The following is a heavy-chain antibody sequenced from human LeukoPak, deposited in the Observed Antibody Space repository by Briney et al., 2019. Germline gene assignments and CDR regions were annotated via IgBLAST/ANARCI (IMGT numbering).Heavy chain of an antibody. CDR1: GYSISSGYY. Sequence: PSETLSLTCTVSGYSISSGYYWGWIRQPPGKGLEWIGSIYHSGSTYYNPYLKSRVTISVDTSKNQFSLKLSSVTAADTAVYYCARAYYGSSGYSDYFDYWGQGTLVTVSS. J-gene: IGHJ4*02. CDR2: IYHSGST. V-gene: IGHV4-38-2*02. CDR3: ARAYYGSSGYSDYFDY. D-gene: IGHD3-22*01.